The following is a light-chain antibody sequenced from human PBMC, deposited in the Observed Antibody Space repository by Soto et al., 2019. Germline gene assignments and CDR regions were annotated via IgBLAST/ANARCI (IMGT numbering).Light chain of an antibody. Sequence: ESMLTQSPGTLSLSPGERATLSCRASRSVSSRYISWYQQKPGQAPRLLIYGASIRATGIPDRFSGSGSGTDFTLTISRLEAEDFAVYYCQQFGDSPPAFTFGQWTKLEI. V-gene: IGKV3-20*01. CDR1: RSVSSRY. J-gene: IGKJ2*01. CDR2: GAS. CDR3: QQFGDSPPAFT.